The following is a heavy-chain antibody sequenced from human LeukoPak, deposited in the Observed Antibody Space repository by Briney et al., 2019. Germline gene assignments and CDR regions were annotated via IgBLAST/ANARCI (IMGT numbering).Heavy chain of an antibody. Sequence: SETLSLTCTVSGGSISSYYWSWIRQPPGKGLEWIGYIYYSGSTNYNPSLKSRVTISVDTSKNQFSLKLSSVTAADTAVYYCARLAAAGEYFDYWGQGTLVTVSS. V-gene: IGHV4-59*08. J-gene: IGHJ4*02. CDR2: IYYSGST. D-gene: IGHD6-13*01. CDR1: GGSISSYY. CDR3: ARLAAAGEYFDY.